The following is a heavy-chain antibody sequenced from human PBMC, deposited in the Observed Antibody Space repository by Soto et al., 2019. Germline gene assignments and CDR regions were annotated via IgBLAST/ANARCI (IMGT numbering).Heavy chain of an antibody. V-gene: IGHV4-59*08. Sequence: SETLSLTCTVSGGSISSYYWSWIRQPPGKGLEWIGYIHYSGSTKYNPSLKSRVTISADASKNQFSLKLSSVTAADTAVYYCARGHYDFWSGYFATIDYWGQGTLVTVSS. J-gene: IGHJ4*02. D-gene: IGHD3-3*01. CDR3: ARGHYDFWSGYFATIDY. CDR2: IHYSGST. CDR1: GGSISSYY.